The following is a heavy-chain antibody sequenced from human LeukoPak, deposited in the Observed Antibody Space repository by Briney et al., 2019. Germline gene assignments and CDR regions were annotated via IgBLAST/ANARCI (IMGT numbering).Heavy chain of an antibody. CDR3: ASENYGGNSRGADY. CDR2: INHSGST. CDR1: GGSFSGYY. J-gene: IGHJ4*02. V-gene: IGHV4-34*01. D-gene: IGHD4-23*01. Sequence: PSETLSLTCAVYGGSFSGYYWSWIRQPPGKGLEWIGEINHSGSTNYNPSLKSRVTISVDTSKNQFSLKLSSVTAADTAVYYCASENYGGNSRGADYWGQGTLVTVSS.